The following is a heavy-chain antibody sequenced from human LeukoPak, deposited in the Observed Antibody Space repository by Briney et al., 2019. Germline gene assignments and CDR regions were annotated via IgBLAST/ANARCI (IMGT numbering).Heavy chain of an antibody. D-gene: IGHD1-26*01. CDR3: AKDPWCSGSYWPVDAFDI. CDR1: GFTFSSYA. CDR2: ISGSGGST. Sequence: GGSLRLSCAASGFTFSSYAMSWVRQAPGKGLEWVSAISGSGGSTYYADSVKGRFTISRDNSKNTLYLQMNSLRAEDTAVYYCAKDPWCSGSYWPVDAFDIWGQGTMVTVSS. J-gene: IGHJ3*02. V-gene: IGHV3-23*01.